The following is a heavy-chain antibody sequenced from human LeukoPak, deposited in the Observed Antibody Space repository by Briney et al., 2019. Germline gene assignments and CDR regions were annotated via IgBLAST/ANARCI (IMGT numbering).Heavy chain of an antibody. Sequence: PGGSLRLSCEVSGFTFSSYAMNWVRQAPGKGLEWVSGISGSGGSTFYADSVKGRFTISRDNSKDTLYLQVNSLRAEDTAVYYCATARTPRVTTSFDYWGQGTLVIVSS. CDR2: ISGSGGST. CDR3: ATARTPRVTTSFDY. V-gene: IGHV3-23*01. J-gene: IGHJ4*02. CDR1: GFTFSSYA. D-gene: IGHD4-17*01.